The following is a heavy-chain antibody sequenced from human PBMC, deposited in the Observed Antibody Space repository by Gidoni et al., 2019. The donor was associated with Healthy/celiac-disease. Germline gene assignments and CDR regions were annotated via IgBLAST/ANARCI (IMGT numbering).Heavy chain of an antibody. D-gene: IGHD4-17*01. V-gene: IGHV1-3*01. CDR3: ATARAYGDYVLYYMDV. Sequence: QVQLVQSGAEVKKPGASVKVSCKASGYTFTSYAMHWVRQAPGQRLEWMGWINAGNGNTKYSQKFQGRVTITRDTSASTAYMELSSLRSEDTAVYYCATARAYGDYVLYYMDVWGKGTTVTVSS. CDR2: INAGNGNT. CDR1: GYTFTSYA. J-gene: IGHJ6*03.